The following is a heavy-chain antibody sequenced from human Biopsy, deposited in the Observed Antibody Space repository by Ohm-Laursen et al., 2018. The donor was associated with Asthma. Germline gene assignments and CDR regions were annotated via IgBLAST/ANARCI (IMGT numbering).Heavy chain of an antibody. CDR2: IYYSGST. Sequence: SDTLSLTCTVSGGSISSYYWSWIRQPPGKGLEWIGYIYYSGSTNYNPSLKSRVTISMDPSKSQLYLSLRSLTAADTAVYYCASGPQWSGLDIWGQGTTVTVSS. J-gene: IGHJ6*02. CDR1: GGSISSYY. V-gene: IGHV4-59*07. CDR3: ASGPQWSGLDI. D-gene: IGHD2-8*01.